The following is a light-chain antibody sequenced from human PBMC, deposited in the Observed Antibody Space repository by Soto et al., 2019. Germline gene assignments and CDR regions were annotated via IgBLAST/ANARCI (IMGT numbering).Light chain of an antibody. CDR1: QSLXH. J-gene: IGKJ1*01. V-gene: IGKV4-1*01. CDR2: WAS. CDR3: XQYYTTPVT. Sequence: DIVMTQSPDSLAVSLGERATINCKSSQSLXHLAWYQQKPGQPPKLLIYWASTRESXXPDRFSGSGSGTDFTXTIXSLXAEDVAVYYCXQYYTTPVTFGQGTKVEIK.